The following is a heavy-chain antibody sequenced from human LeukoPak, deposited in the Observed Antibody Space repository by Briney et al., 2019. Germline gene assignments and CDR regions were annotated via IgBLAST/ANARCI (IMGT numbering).Heavy chain of an antibody. Sequence: GGSLRLSCAASGFTFSIYSMNWVRQAPGKGLEWVSSIGGSSSSLYYAESVKGRFTISRDNARNSLYLQMNSLRVEDTAVYYCAKEAGQDYGALDAFDVWGQGTMVTVSS. CDR1: GFTFSIYS. CDR2: IGGSSSSL. CDR3: AKEAGQDYGALDAFDV. D-gene: IGHD4-17*01. V-gene: IGHV3-21*01. J-gene: IGHJ3*01.